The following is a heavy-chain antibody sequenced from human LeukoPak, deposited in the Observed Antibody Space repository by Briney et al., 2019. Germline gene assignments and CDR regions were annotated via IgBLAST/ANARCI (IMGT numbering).Heavy chain of an antibody. CDR2: IKQVGSEK. CDR1: GFTFSRYW. D-gene: IGHD3-22*01. Sequence: AGGSLRLSCAASGFTFSRYWMTWVRQAPGKGLEWVANIKQVGSEKHYVDSVEGRFTISRDNAKKSLHLQMNSLRAEDTAVYYCARGRTTSSYYVSTGFGHDSWGQGTLVTVSS. J-gene: IGHJ4*02. V-gene: IGHV3-7*02. CDR3: ARGRTTSSYYVSTGFGHDS.